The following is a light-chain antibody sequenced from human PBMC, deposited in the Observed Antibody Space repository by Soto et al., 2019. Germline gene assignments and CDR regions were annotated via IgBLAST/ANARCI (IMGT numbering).Light chain of an antibody. J-gene: IGLJ1*01. V-gene: IGLV1-40*01. Sequence: VLTQPPSVSGAPGQRVTISCTGSSSNIGAGYDVHWYQQLPGTAPKLLIYGNSNRPSGVPDRFSGSKSGTSASLAITGLQAEDEADYYCQSYDSSLRNVFGTGTKVTVL. CDR2: GNS. CDR1: SSNIGAGYD. CDR3: QSYDSSLRNV.